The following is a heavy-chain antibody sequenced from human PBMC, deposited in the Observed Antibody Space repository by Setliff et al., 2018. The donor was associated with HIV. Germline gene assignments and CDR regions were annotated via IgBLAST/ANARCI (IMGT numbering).Heavy chain of an antibody. CDR1: GFIFRSLT. V-gene: IGHV3-30*02. CDR3: AKDRGTRTFYFDY. J-gene: IGHJ4*02. Sequence: GSLRLSCAASGFIFRSLTMHWVRQAPGKGLEWVAFIRYDGSNKYYGDSVKGRFTISRDNSKNTLYLQMNSLRAEDTAIYYCAKDRGTRTFYFDYWGQGTLVTVSS. D-gene: IGHD3-16*01. CDR2: IRYDGSNK.